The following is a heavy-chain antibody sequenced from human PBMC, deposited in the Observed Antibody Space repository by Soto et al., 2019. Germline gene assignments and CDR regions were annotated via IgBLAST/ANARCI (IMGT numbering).Heavy chain of an antibody. V-gene: IGHV1-24*01. Sequence: ASVKLSCKVSGYSLTELSMHWVRQAPGKGLEWMGGFDPEDGETIYAQKFQGRVTMTEDTSTDTAYMELSSLRSEDTAVYYCATGQNRGAAWWQTIYAFDIWGQGTMVTVSS. CDR1: GYSLTELS. CDR3: ATGQNRGAAWWQTIYAFDI. CDR2: FDPEDGET. J-gene: IGHJ3*02. D-gene: IGHD2-8*02.